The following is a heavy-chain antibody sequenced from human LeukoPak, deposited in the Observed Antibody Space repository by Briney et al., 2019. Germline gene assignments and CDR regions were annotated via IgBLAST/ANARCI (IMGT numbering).Heavy chain of an antibody. CDR3: ARGADTHFDY. D-gene: IGHD2-15*01. CDR1: GFTFSSYD. J-gene: IGHJ4*02. CDR2: IGTAGDT. Sequence: PGGSLRLSCAASGFTFSSYDMHWVRQATGKGLEWVSAIGTAGDTYYQGSVRGRFTMSRENAKNSLYLQMNSLTAGDTAVYYCARGADTHFDYWGQGILVTVSS. V-gene: IGHV3-13*04.